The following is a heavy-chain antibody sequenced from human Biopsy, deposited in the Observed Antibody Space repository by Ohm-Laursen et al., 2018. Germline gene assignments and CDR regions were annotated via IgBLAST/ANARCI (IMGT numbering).Heavy chain of an antibody. J-gene: IGHJ6*02. Sequence: SETLSLTCAVSGDSVTKYYWSWIRQPPGKGLEWIGHIYYSVMTNDNPSLQSRVSISVDTSRNQVSLTLSSVTAAETAVYYCTRDSGILNYGNFKYYHYYGMDVWGQGTKVTVSS. CDR3: TRDSGILNYGNFKYYHYYGMDV. CDR1: GDSVTKYY. D-gene: IGHD4-11*01. V-gene: IGHV4-59*02. CDR2: IYYSVMT.